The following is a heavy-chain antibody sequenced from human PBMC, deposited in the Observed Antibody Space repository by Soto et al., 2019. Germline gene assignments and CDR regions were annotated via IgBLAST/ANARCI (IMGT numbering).Heavy chain of an antibody. Sequence: GESLKISCKGSGYSFTTYWIGWVRQMPGKGLEWMGIVHPGDSDTRYSPSFQGQVTISADKSISTAYLRWSSLKASDTAMYYCARQWPESMARGFIDRPYYYGMDVWGQGTTVTVSS. J-gene: IGHJ6*02. CDR2: VHPGDSDT. V-gene: IGHV5-51*01. CDR3: ARQWPESMARGFIDRPYYYGMDV. CDR1: GYSFTTYW. D-gene: IGHD3-10*01.